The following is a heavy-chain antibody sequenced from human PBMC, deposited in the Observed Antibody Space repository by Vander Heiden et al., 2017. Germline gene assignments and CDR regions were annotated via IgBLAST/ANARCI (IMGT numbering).Heavy chain of an antibody. CDR3: ARVRSGYYASELQH. V-gene: IGHV3-11*01. CDR1: GFPFSDYY. Sequence: QVQLVESGGGLVKPGGSLRLSCAASGFPFSDYYMTWIRQAPGKGLEWVSYISNTGTTIYYADSVKGRFTVSRDNAKNSLYLQMNSLRADDTAVYYCARVRSGYYASELQHWGRGTLVTVSS. D-gene: IGHD3-22*01. CDR2: ISNTGTTI. J-gene: IGHJ1*01.